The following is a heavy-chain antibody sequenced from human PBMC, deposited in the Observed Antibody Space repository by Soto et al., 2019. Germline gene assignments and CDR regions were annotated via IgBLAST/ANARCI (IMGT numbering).Heavy chain of an antibody. CDR3: ARGPSGDKVDS. D-gene: IGHD7-27*01. Sequence: QVQLQESGPGLVKPSQTLSLTCTVSGGSISTVDYWWSWIRQSPDMGLEWIGHIYDGGRTYNNPSLESRVTLSVATSKSQLSLPLSSVSAADTAVYYCARGPSGDKVDSWGQGTLVTVSS. CDR1: GGSISTVDYW. J-gene: IGHJ4*02. CDR2: IYDGGRT. V-gene: IGHV4-30-4*01.